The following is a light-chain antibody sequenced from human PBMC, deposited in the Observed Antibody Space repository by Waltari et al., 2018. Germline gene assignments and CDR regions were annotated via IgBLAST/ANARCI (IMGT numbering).Light chain of an antibody. CDR2: DAS. V-gene: IGKV3-11*01. CDR3: QQRSIWPPT. CDR1: PSVSNS. Sequence: EIVLTQSPATLSLSSGEGATLPCRTSPSVSNSLAWFQHKPGQAPRLLIYDASSRAAGIPARFSGSGSETDFTLPISSLEPEDFAVYYCQQRSIWPPTFGQGTKLAIK. J-gene: IGKJ2*01.